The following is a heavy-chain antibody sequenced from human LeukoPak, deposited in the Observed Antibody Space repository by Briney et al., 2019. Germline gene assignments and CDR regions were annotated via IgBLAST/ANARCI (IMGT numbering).Heavy chain of an antibody. CDR2: INHSGST. CDR3: ARGRSSIAARLTQRMIVGTSFDY. CDR1: GGSISSCSYY. J-gene: IGHJ4*02. D-gene: IGHD6-6*01. Sequence: SETLSLTCTVSGGSISSCSYYWSWIRQPPGKGLEWIGEINHSGSTNYNPSLKSRVTISVDTSKNQFSLKLSSVTAADTAVYYCARGRSSIAARLTQRMIVGTSFDYWGQGTLVTVSS. V-gene: IGHV4-39*07.